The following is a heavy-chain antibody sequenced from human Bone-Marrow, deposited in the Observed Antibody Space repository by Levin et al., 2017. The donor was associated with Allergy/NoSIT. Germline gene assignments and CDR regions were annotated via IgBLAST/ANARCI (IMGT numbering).Heavy chain of an antibody. D-gene: IGHD5-24*01. J-gene: IGHJ4*02. CDR3: AREDGYVFDY. CDR2: IYYSGNT. V-gene: IGHV4-31*03. Sequence: PSETLSLTCSLSGGSISTGGFHWSWVRQRPGKGLEWIGYIYYSGNTYYNPSLQSRLSISIDTSKNQFSLRLPSVTAADTAVYYCAREDGYVFDYWGQGTLVTVSS. CDR1: GGSISTGGFH.